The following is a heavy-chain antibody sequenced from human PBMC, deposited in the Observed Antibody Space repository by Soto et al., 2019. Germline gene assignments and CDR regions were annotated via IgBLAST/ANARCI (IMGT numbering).Heavy chain of an antibody. CDR1: GGSISSGDYY. Sequence: SETLSLTCTVSGGSISSGDYYWSWIRQPPGKGLEWIGYIYYSGSTYYNPSLKSRVTISVDTSKNQFSLKLSSVTAADTAVYYCARGSTVVTAHEYFQNWGQGTLVTVSS. CDR2: IYYSGST. D-gene: IGHD2-21*02. J-gene: IGHJ1*01. V-gene: IGHV4-30-4*01. CDR3: ARGSTVVTAHEYFQN.